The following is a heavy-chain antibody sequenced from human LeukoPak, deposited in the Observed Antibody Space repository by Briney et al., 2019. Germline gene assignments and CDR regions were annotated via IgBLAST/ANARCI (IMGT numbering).Heavy chain of an antibody. CDR3: ARHPGYSSAWGGDWFDP. CDR1: GYSISRGYY. D-gene: IGHD6-19*01. CDR2: IFHSGTT. J-gene: IGHJ5*02. V-gene: IGHV4-38-2*01. Sequence: SQTPSPTRGVPGYSISRGYYGAWIGHPPGKGRVWLAIIFHSGTTNYNRSVESRVTISVDTSKNQVSLKVNSVTASDTAVYYCARHPGYSSAWGGDWFDPWGQGTLVIVSS.